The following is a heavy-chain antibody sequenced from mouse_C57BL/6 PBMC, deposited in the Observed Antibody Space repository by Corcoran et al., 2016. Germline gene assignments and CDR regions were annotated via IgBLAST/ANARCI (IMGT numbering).Heavy chain of an antibody. CDR3: AREGGNPFAY. J-gene: IGHJ3*01. V-gene: IGHV1-26*01. CDR1: GYTFTDYY. Sequence: EVQLQQSGPELVKPGASVKISCKASGYTFTDYYMNWVKQSHGKSLEWIGDINPNNGGTSYNQKFKGKATLTVDKSSSTAYMELRSLTSEDSAVYYCAREGGNPFAYGGQGTLVTVSA. D-gene: IGHD2-1*01. CDR2: INPNNGGT.